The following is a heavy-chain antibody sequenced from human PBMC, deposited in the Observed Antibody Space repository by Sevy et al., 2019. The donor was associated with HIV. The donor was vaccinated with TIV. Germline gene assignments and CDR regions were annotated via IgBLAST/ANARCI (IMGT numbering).Heavy chain of an antibody. CDR3: ARGSSSSTSCYEDYYYYGMDV. Sequence: SETLSLTCTVSGGSISSYYWSWIRQPPGKGLEWIGYIYYSGSTNYNPSLKSRVTISVDTSKNQFSLKLSSVTAADTAVYYCARGSSSSTSCYEDYYYYGMDVWGQGTTVTVSS. J-gene: IGHJ6*02. D-gene: IGHD2-2*01. CDR2: IYYSGST. CDR1: GGSISSYY. V-gene: IGHV4-59*01.